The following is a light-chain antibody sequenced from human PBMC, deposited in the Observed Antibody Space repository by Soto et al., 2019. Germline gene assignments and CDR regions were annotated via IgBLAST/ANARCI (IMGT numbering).Light chain of an antibody. CDR1: SSNIGAGYD. V-gene: IGLV1-40*01. J-gene: IGLJ1*01. CDR2: ANI. Sequence: QSVLTQPPSVSGAPGQRGTSSCTGSSSNIGAGYDVHWYQQRPGAAPKLLISANINRPSGVPDRFSGSKSGTSASLAITGLQADDEGDYYCQSYDSTLSARYVFGTGTKVTVL. CDR3: QSYDSTLSARYV.